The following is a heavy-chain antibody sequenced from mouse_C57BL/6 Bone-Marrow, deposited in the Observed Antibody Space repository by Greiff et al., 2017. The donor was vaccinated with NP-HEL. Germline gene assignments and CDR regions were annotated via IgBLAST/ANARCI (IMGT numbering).Heavy chain of an antibody. J-gene: IGHJ2*01. D-gene: IGHD2-3*01. CDR2: INPYNGGT. CDR3: ARDGYYGGDY. Sequence: EVQVVESGPVLVKPGASVKMSCKASGYTFTDYYMNWVKQSHGKSLEWIGVINPYNGGTSYNQKFKGKATLTVDKSSSTAYMELNSLTSEDSAVYYCARDGYYGGDYWGQGTTLTVSS. CDR1: GYTFTDYY. V-gene: IGHV1-19*01.